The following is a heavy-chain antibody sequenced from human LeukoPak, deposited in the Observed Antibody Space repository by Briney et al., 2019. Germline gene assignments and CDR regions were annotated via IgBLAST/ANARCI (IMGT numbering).Heavy chain of an antibody. CDR3: ALSRVVVAAEAVKNWFDP. J-gene: IGHJ5*02. CDR2: ISSSSSYI. D-gene: IGHD2-15*01. CDR1: GFTFSAYA. V-gene: IGHV3-21*01. Sequence: GGSLRLSCEASGFTFSAYAMTWVRQAPGKGLEWVSSISSSSSYIYYADSVKGRFTISRDNAKNSLYLQMNSLRAEDTAVYYCALSRVVVAAEAVKNWFDPWGQGTLVTVSS.